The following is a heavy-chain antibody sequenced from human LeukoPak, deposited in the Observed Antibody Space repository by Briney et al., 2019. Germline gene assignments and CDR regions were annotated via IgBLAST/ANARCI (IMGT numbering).Heavy chain of an antibody. V-gene: IGHV1-2*02. CDR3: ARFSRMSDYDTSGSYYYGMDV. CDR2: INPDICGT. CDR1: GYTFTGYY. J-gene: IGHJ6*02. Sequence: ASVRVSCKASGYTFTGYYMHWVRQAPGQGLEWMGWINPDICGTNYAQKFQGRVTMTRDTSISTAYMELSRLTSDDTAVYYCARFSRMSDYDTSGSYYYGMDVWGQGTTVTVSS. D-gene: IGHD3-22*01.